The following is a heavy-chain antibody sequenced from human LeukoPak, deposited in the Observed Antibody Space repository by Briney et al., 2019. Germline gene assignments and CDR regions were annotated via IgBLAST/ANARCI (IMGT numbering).Heavy chain of an antibody. Sequence: SVKVSCKASGGTFSNYAISWVRQAPGQGLEWMGRIIPILGIANYAQKFQGRVTITADKSTSTAYMELSSLRSEDTAVYYCASTPRLGYCSGGSCWANYWGQGTLVTVSS. D-gene: IGHD2-15*01. CDR3: ASTPRLGYCSGGSCWANY. CDR1: GGTFSNYA. V-gene: IGHV1-69*04. J-gene: IGHJ4*02. CDR2: IIPILGIA.